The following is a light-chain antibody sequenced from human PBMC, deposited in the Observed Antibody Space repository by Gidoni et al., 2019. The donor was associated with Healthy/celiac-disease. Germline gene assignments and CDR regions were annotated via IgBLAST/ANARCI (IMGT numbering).Light chain of an antibody. CDR3: MQALQTAALT. V-gene: IGKV2-28*01. CDR2: WGS. CDR1: QSRLHSNGYYY. Sequence: IVMTQSPLSLPCSPGEPASISCRSSQSRLHSNGYYYLDWYLQNPGQSPQLLIYWGSNRASGVPDRVSGSGSGTDFTLKISRLEAEDVGVYYCMQALQTAALTFGGXTKVEIK. J-gene: IGKJ4*01.